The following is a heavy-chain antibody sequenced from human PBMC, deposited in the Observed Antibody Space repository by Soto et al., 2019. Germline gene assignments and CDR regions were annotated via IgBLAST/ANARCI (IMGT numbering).Heavy chain of an antibody. CDR1: GFTFSSYS. CDR3: ARGGDV. J-gene: IGHJ6*02. CDR2: TSTRSSYM. V-gene: IGHV3-21*01. Sequence: EVQLVESGGGLVKPGGSLRLSCAASGFTFSSYSLNWVRQAPGKGLEWVSSTSTRSSYMYYADSVKGRFTISRDNAKNSLYLQMNSLGAEDTAVYYCARGGDVWGQGTTVTVSS.